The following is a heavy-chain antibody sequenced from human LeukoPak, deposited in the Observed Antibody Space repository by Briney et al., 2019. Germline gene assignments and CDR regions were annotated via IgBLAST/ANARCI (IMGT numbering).Heavy chain of an antibody. V-gene: IGHV4-59*08. J-gene: IGHJ4*02. CDR3: ARHPSSSWFSIDY. Sequence: SETLSLTCTVSGGSISNYYWSWIRQPPGKGLEWIGYIYYSGSTSYNPSLKSRVTISVDTSKNQFSLKLSSVTAADTAVYYCARHPSSSWFSIDYWGQGTLVTVSS. CDR1: GGSISNYY. CDR2: IYYSGST. D-gene: IGHD6-13*01.